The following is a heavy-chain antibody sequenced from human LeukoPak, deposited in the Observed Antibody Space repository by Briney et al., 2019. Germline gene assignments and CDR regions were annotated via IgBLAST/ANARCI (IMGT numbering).Heavy chain of an antibody. V-gene: IGHV3-23*01. Sequence: PGGSLRLSCTASGFTFSSYAMSWVRQAPGKGLKWVSAIRGSGGSTYYADSVKGRFTISRDNSKNTLYLQMNSLRAEDTAVYYCAKSPGIYYYYGMDVWGQGTTVTVSS. CDR2: IRGSGGST. D-gene: IGHD3-10*01. CDR1: GFTFSSYA. CDR3: AKSPGIYYYYGMDV. J-gene: IGHJ6*02.